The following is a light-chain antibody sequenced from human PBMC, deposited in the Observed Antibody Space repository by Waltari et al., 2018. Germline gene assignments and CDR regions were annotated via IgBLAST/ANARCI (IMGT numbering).Light chain of an antibody. J-gene: IGKJ2*01. CDR3: QQYNNWPPEDT. CDR2: GAS. V-gene: IGKV1-39*01. Sequence: DIQMTQSPSSLSASVGDTVTVTCRASQNIRTYLNWYQQKTAKAPKLLIYGASTLQRGVPSRFRGSASGTEFTLTVTNLQPDDFATYFCQQYNNWPPEDTFGQGTKLEIK. CDR1: QNIRTY.